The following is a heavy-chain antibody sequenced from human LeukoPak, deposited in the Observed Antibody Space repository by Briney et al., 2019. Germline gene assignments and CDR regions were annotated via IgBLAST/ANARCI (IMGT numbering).Heavy chain of an antibody. D-gene: IGHD6-13*01. CDR3: AKNLAAGGTGPCFDY. CDR2: ISGSGVNT. V-gene: IGHV3-23*01. J-gene: IGHJ4*02. CDR1: GFTFSSYA. Sequence: GGSLRLSCAASGFTFSSYAMSWVRQAPGKGLEWVSAISGSGVNTYYADSVKGRFTISRDNSKNTLYLQMNSLRAEDTAVYYCAKNLAAGGTGPCFDYWGQGTLVTVSS.